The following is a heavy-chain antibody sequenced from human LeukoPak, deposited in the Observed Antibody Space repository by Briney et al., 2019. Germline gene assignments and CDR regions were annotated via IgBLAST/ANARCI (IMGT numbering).Heavy chain of an antibody. CDR3: ARDQRAGAAFDI. D-gene: IGHD3-10*01. CDR2: IYYSGST. CDR1: GGSISSYY. J-gene: IGHJ3*02. V-gene: IGHV4-59*12. Sequence: PSETLSLTCTVSGGSISSYYWSWIRQPPGKGLEWIGYIYYSGSTNYNPSLKSRVTISVDTSKNQFSLKLSSVTAADTAVYYCARDQRAGAAFDIWGQGTMVTVSS.